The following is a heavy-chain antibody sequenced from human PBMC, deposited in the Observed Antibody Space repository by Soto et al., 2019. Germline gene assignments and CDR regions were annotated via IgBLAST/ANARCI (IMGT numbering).Heavy chain of an antibody. CDR2: ISAYNGNT. D-gene: IGHD2-15*01. CDR3: ARGGYCSGGSCYSKRYFQH. J-gene: IGHJ1*01. V-gene: IGHV1-18*01. Sequence: ASVKVSCKASGYTFTSYGISWVRQAPGQGLEWMGWISAYNGNTNYAQKLQGRVTMTTDTSTSTAYMELRSLRSDDTAVYYCARGGYCSGGSCYSKRYFQHWGQGTLVTVSS. CDR1: GYTFTSYG.